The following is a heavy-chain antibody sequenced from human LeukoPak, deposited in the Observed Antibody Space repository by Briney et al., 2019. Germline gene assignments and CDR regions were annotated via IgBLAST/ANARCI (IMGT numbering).Heavy chain of an antibody. J-gene: IGHJ3*02. Sequence: SETLSLTCTVSGGSISSSSYYWSWIRQPPGKGLEWIGYIYYSGSTNYNPSLKSRVTISVDTSKNQFSLKLSSVTAADTAVYYCARDPPRRAFDIWGQGTMVTVSS. CDR3: ARDPPRRAFDI. V-gene: IGHV4-61*01. CDR1: GGSISSSSYY. CDR2: IYYSGST.